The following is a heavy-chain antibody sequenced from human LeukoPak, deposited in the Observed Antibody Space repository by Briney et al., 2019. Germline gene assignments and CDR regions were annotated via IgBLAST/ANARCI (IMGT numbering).Heavy chain of an antibody. CDR3: AGRESGYYFY. D-gene: IGHD3-22*01. J-gene: IGHJ4*02. CDR2: INHSGST. CDR1: GGSFSGYY. Sequence: SETLSLTCAVYGGSFSGYYWSWIRQPPGKGLEWIGEINHSGSTNYNPSLKSRVTISVDTSKNQFSLKLSSVTAADTAVYYCAGRESGYYFYWGQGTLVTVSS. V-gene: IGHV4-34*01.